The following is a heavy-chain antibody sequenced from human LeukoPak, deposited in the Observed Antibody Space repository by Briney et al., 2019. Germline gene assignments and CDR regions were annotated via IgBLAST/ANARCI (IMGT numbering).Heavy chain of an antibody. J-gene: IGHJ4*02. CDR2: ISSSSSTI. CDR3: ARSMDIAARDFDY. D-gene: IGHD6-6*01. CDR1: GFTFSSYS. V-gene: IGHV3-48*04. Sequence: GGSLRLSCAASGFTFSSYSMNWVRQAPGKGLEGVSYISSSSSTIYYADSVKGRFTISRDNAKNSLYLQMNSLRAEDTAVYYCARSMDIAARDFDYWGQGTLVTVSS.